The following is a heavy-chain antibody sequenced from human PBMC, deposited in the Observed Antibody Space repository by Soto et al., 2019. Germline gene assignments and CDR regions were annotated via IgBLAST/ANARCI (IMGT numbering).Heavy chain of an antibody. CDR1: GDSVSSNSAA. CDR2: TYYKSKWYN. D-gene: IGHD1-1*01. Sequence: TLSLTCAISGDSVSSNSAAWNWIRQSPSRGLEWLGRTYYKSKWYNDYAVSVNSRITVNPDTSKNQFSLRLNSVTPEDTAVYYCAREVDDGPNWLDPWGQGTLVTVSS. CDR3: AREVDDGPNWLDP. V-gene: IGHV6-1*01. J-gene: IGHJ5*02.